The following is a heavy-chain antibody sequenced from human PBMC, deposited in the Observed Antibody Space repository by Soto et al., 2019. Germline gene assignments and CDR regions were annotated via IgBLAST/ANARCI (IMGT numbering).Heavy chain of an antibody. CDR3: AKAMTTVTHRYYYYGMDV. V-gene: IGHV3-30*18. Sequence: GGSLRLSCAASGITFSSYVMHWVRQAPGKGLEWVAVISYDGSNKYYADSVKGRFTISRDNSKNTLYLQMNSLRAEDTAVYYCAKAMTTVTHRYYYYGMDVWGPGTTVTVSS. D-gene: IGHD4-17*01. J-gene: IGHJ6*02. CDR1: GITFSSYV. CDR2: ISYDGSNK.